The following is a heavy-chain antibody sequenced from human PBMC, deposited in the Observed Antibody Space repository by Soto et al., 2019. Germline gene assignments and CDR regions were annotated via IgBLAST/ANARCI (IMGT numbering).Heavy chain of an antibody. CDR3: AKDQLGSYLSDFDY. J-gene: IGHJ4*02. CDR1: EFPFSGHS. CDR2: ISGSGGST. Sequence: GGSLLLSWSASEFPFSGHSVSLIRKAPGKGLEWVSAISGSGGSTYYADSVKGGFTISRDNSKNTLYLQMNSLRAEDTAVYFCAKDQLGSYLSDFDYSGQGTRVTVS. V-gene: IGHV3-23*01. D-gene: IGHD1-26*01.